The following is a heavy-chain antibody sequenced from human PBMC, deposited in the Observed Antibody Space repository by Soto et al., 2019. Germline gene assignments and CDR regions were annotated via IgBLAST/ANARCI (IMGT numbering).Heavy chain of an antibody. CDR2: ISAYNGNT. J-gene: IGHJ5*02. Sequence: ASVKVSCKASGYTFTSSGISCVRQAPGQGLEWMGWISAYNGNTNYAQKLQGRVTMTTDTSTSTAYMELRSLRSDDTAVYYCARDQGLRYVDWFLPRFDPWGQGTRVTVSS. V-gene: IGHV1-18*01. CDR3: ARDQGLRYVDWFLPRFDP. D-gene: IGHD3-9*01. CDR1: GYTFTSSG.